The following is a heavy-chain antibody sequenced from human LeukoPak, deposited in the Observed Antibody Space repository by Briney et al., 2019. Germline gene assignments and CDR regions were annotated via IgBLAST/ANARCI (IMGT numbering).Heavy chain of an antibody. Sequence: GGSLRLSCAASGFTFRYYGTSWVRQAPGKGLEWVSSISGNGSVTNYADSVKGRVTISRDNSKATLYLLMNSLRAEDTAVYFCARTIAVGATFVDYWGQGALVTVSS. CDR3: ARTIAVGATFVDY. D-gene: IGHD1-26*01. V-gene: IGHV3-23*01. CDR1: GFTFRYYG. J-gene: IGHJ4*02. CDR2: ISGNGSVT.